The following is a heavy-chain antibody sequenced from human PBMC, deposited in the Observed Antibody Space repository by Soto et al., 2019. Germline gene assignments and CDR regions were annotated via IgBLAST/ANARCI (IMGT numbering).Heavy chain of an antibody. D-gene: IGHD1-26*01. J-gene: IGHJ6*02. CDR3: ARRGLVGATTGSMDV. CDR2: IYPGDSDT. Sequence: GESLKISCKGSGYSFTSYWIGWVRQMPGKGLEWMGIIYPGDSDTRYSPSFQGQVTISADKSISTAYLQWSSLKASDTAMYYCARRGLVGATTGSMDVWGQGTTVTVSS. CDR1: GYSFTSYW. V-gene: IGHV5-51*01.